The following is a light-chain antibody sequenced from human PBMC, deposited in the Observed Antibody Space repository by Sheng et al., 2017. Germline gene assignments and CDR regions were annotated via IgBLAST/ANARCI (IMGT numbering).Light chain of an antibody. V-gene: IGKV3-20*01. CDR3: QQYSSSPFT. CDR1: QSVTSS. J-gene: IGKJ4*01. CDR2: AAS. Sequence: EIVLTQSPATLSLSPGERATLSCRASQSVTSSLGWYQHKPGQAPTLLIYAASNRATGIPDRFSGSGSGTDFTLTLSRLEPEDFAVYYCQQYSSSPFTFGGGTKVEIK.